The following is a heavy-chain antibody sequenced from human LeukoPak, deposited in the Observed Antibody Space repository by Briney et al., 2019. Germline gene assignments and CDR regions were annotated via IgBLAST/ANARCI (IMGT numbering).Heavy chain of an antibody. CDR2: INTSGST. J-gene: IGHJ6*03. Sequence: SETLSLTCTVSGGSISSYYWSWIRQPAGKGLEWIGRINTSGSTNYNPSLKSRVTMSVDTSKNQFSLKLSSVTAADTAVYYCVQNDFHYYYMDVWGKGTTVTVSS. V-gene: IGHV4-4*07. CDR1: GGSISSYY. D-gene: IGHD1-1*01. CDR3: VQNDFHYYYMDV.